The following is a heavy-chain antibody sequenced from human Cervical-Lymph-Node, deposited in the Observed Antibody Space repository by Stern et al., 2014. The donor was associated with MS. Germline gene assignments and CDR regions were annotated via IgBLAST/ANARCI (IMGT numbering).Heavy chain of an antibody. CDR1: GFTFSGSG. Sequence: EVQLVESGGGLVQPGGSLKLSCAASGFTFSGSGLHWVRQASGKGLEWVGRIRSRVNSHATTYAASVKGRFTISRDDSQNMAYLQMNSLETEDTAVYYCTRDVGDKTSVSIYFDLWGRGTLVTVSS. D-gene: IGHD4-17*01. CDR2: IRSRVNSHAT. J-gene: IGHJ2*01. V-gene: IGHV3-73*02. CDR3: TRDVGDKTSVSIYFDL.